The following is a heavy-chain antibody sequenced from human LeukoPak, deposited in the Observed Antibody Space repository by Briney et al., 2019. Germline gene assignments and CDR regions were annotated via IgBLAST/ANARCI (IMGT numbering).Heavy chain of an antibody. CDR2: IYYSGST. V-gene: IGHV4-59*01. J-gene: IGHJ3*02. CDR1: GGSINSNY. CDR3: ARVVRQFGPRVAFDI. Sequence: SETLSLTCTVSGGSINSNYWSWIRQPPGKGLEWIGDIYYSGSTNYNPSLKSRVTISIDTSKNQFSLKLRSVTAADTAVYYCARVVRQFGPRVAFDIWGQGTRVTVSS. D-gene: IGHD3-10*01.